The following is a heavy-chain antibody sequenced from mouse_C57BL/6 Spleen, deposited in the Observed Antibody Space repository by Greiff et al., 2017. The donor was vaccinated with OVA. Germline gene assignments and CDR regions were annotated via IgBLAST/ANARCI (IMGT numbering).Heavy chain of an antibody. Sequence: QVQLQQPGAELVMPGASVKLSCKASGYTFTSYWMHWVKQRPGQGLEWIGEIDPSDSYTNYNQKFKGKSTLTVDKSSSTAYMQLSSLTSEDSAVYYCARGYYGSREDWYFDVWGTGTTVTVSS. D-gene: IGHD1-1*01. CDR1: GYTFTSYW. J-gene: IGHJ1*03. V-gene: IGHV1-69*01. CDR3: ARGYYGSREDWYFDV. CDR2: IDPSDSYT.